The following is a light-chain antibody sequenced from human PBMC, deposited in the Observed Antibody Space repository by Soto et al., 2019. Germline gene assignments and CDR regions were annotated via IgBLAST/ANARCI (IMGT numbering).Light chain of an antibody. Sequence: DIPMTQSPSTLSASVGDRLTITCRASQSTSSWLAWYQQKPGKAPKLLIYDASSLESGVPSRFSGSGSGTEFTLTISSLQPDDFATYYCQQYSIYSRTFGQGTKVEIK. CDR3: QQYSIYSRT. CDR1: QSTSSW. CDR2: DAS. V-gene: IGKV1-5*01. J-gene: IGKJ1*01.